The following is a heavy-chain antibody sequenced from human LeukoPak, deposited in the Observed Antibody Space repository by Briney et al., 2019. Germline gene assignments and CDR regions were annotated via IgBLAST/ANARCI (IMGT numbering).Heavy chain of an antibody. D-gene: IGHD2-15*01. V-gene: IGHV3-48*01. CDR2: ISSSGSAI. J-gene: IGHJ4*02. Sequence: HAGGSLRLSCAASGFSFGGYSINWVRQAPGKGLEWVSYISSSGSAIYYVDSVKGRFTVSRDNAKNSLFLQMNSPRAEDTAVYYCVRVKGSYFDYWGQGALVTVSS. CDR3: VRVKGSYFDY. CDR1: GFSFGGYS.